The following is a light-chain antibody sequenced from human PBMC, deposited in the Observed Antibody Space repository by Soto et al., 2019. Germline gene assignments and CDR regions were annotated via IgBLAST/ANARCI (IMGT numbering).Light chain of an antibody. J-gene: IGKJ2*01. CDR2: GSS. CDR3: QQYGSSPPYT. V-gene: IGKV3-20*01. CDR1: QSVSNNY. Sequence: EVVLTQSPGTLSLSPGERATLSCRASQSVSNNYFAWYQQKPGQAPRLHIFGSSDRATGIPDRFSGSGSGTDFTLTISRLEPEDFAVYYCQQYGSSPPYTFGQGTKLEIK.